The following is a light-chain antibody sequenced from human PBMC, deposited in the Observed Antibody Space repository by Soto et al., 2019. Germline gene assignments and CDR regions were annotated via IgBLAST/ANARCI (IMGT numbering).Light chain of an antibody. CDR1: QSISTW. V-gene: IGKV1-5*03. CDR2: KAS. Sequence: DIQMTQSPSTLSASVGDRVTITCRANQSISTWLAWYQQEPGKAPKLLIYKASHLDSGVPSRFSGSGSGTDFTLTISSLQPDDFATYYCQQYNSDSRTFGQGTKVEIK. J-gene: IGKJ1*01. CDR3: QQYNSDSRT.